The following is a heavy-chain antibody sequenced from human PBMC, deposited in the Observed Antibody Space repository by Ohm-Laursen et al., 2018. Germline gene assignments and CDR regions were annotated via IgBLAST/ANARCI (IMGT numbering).Heavy chain of an antibody. D-gene: IGHD5-24*01. CDR3: GRSRWLQN. V-gene: IGHV3-48*04. J-gene: IGHJ4*02. CDR2: ISSSGSST. Sequence: GSLRLSCAASGFTFSSYGMHWVRQAPGKGLEWVSYISSSGSSTYYADSVKGRFTISRDNAKNSLYLEMNSLRAEDTAVYYCGRSRWLQNWGQGTLVTVSS. CDR1: GFTFSSYG.